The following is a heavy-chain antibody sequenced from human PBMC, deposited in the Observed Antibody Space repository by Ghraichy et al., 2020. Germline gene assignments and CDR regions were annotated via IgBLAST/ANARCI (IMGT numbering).Heavy chain of an antibody. D-gene: IGHD6-13*01. Sequence: SGPTLVKPTQTLTLTCTFSGFSLSTSGMCVSWIRQPPGKALEWLARIDWDDDKYYSTSLKTRLTISKDTSKNQVVLTMTNMDPVDTATYYCARMTVDPGIAAADRFDPWGQGTLVTVSS. V-gene: IGHV2-70*11. CDR3: ARMTVDPGIAAADRFDP. CDR1: GFSLSTSGMC. J-gene: IGHJ5*02. CDR2: IDWDDDK.